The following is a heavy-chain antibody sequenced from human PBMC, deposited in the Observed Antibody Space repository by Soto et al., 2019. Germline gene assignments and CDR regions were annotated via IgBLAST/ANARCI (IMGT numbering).Heavy chain of an antibody. V-gene: IGHV4-34*01. Sequence: PSETLSLTCAVYGGSFSGYYWSWIRQPPGKGLEWIGEINHSGSTNYNPSLKSRVTISVDTSKNQFSLKLSSVTAADTAVYYCARPEGYGDYVKRTYFDYWGQGTLVTVSS. D-gene: IGHD4-17*01. CDR3: ARPEGYGDYVKRTYFDY. J-gene: IGHJ4*02. CDR1: GGSFSGYY. CDR2: INHSGST.